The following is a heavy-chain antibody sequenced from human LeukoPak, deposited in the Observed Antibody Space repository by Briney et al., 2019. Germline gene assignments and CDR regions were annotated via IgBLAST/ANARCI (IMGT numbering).Heavy chain of an antibody. CDR1: GFTFSSFG. D-gene: IGHD3-22*01. CDR2: IRSDGTNK. CDR3: AKDRVVAAYYFDY. V-gene: IGHV3-30*02. Sequence: PGGSLRLSCAASGFTFSSFGMHWVRQAPGKGLEWVAFIRSDGTNKYYADSVKGRFTISRDNSKNTLYLQMNSLRAEDTAVYYCAKDRVVAAYYFDYSGQGTLVTVSS. J-gene: IGHJ4*02.